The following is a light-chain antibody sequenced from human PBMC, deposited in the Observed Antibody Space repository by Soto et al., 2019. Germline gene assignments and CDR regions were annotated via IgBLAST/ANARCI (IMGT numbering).Light chain of an antibody. CDR2: DAS. V-gene: IGKV1-33*01. J-gene: IGKJ3*01. CDR1: QDISKH. Sequence: DIQMTQSPSSLPASVGDRVTITCQASQDISKHLHWYQQKPGKAPKVVIYDASNLETGVPPRFSGSGSGTDFTLNISTLLPVDIATYYCHQYDNVPFSCGRGTKVDFK. CDR3: HQYDNVPFS.